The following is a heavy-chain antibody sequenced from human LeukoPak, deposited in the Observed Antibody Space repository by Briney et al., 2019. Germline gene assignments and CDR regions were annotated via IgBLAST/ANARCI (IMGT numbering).Heavy chain of an antibody. CDR3: ARGHLDGAIVPELNAY. V-gene: IGHV3-30-3*01. J-gene: IGHJ4*02. CDR2: ISYDGSNK. CDR1: GFTFSSYA. Sequence: GGSLRLSCAASGFTFSSYAMPWVRQAPGKGLEWVAVISYDGSNKYYADSVKGRFTISRDNSKNTLYLQMNSLRAEDTAVYYCARGHLDGAIVPELNAYWGQGTLVTVSS. D-gene: IGHD2-8*01.